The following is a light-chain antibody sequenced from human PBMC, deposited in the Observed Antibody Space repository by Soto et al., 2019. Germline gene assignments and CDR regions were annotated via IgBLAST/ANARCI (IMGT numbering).Light chain of an antibody. Sequence: QAVVTQPASVSGSPGQSITFSCTGTPSDIGAYNYVSWYQHHPGKAPKLLIYDVTARPSGVSDRFSGSKSGTTASLTISGLQAEDEGDYLCSSYTSINTVVLFGGGTQLTVL. J-gene: IGLJ3*02. CDR2: DVT. CDR3: SSYTSINTVVL. CDR1: PSDIGAYNY. V-gene: IGLV2-14*03.